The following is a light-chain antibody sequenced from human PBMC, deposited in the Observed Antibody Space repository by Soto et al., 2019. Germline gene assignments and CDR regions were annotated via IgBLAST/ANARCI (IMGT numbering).Light chain of an antibody. J-gene: IGKJ5*01. V-gene: IGKV3-15*01. CDR1: QSLSSN. Sequence: MGVTQSPAALSVSTGERATLSCRASQSLSSNLAWYQQKPGQAPRLLIYGASTRATGIPARFSGSGSGTEFTLTISSLQSEDSAVYYCQQHNNWPPIPFGQGTRLEIK. CDR3: QQHNNWPPIP. CDR2: GAS.